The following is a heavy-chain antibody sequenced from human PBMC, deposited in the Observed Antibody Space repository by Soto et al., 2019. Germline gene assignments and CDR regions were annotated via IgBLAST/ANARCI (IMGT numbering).Heavy chain of an antibody. D-gene: IGHD2-15*01. Sequence: QLQLQESGPGLVKPSQTLSLTCAVSGGSISSGGYSWSWIRQPPGKGLEWIGYIYHSGSTYYNPSLKSRVTISVDRSKNQFSLKLSSVTAADTAVYYCARSYCSGGSCSNWFDPWGQGTLVTVSS. CDR1: GGSISSGGYS. CDR3: ARSYCSGGSCSNWFDP. J-gene: IGHJ5*02. V-gene: IGHV4-30-2*01. CDR2: IYHSGST.